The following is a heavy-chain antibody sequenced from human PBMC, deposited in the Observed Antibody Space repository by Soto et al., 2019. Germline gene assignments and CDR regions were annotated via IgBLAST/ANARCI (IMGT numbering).Heavy chain of an antibody. CDR1: GFTFSSYA. D-gene: IGHD3-22*01. V-gene: IGHV3-23*01. Sequence: PGGSLRLSCAASGFTFSSYAMSWVRQAPGKGLEWVSAISGSGGSTYYADSVKGRFTISRDNSKNTLYLQMNSLRAEDTAVYYCAKVLGPNYYDSSGYYPFDYWGQGTLVTVSS. J-gene: IGHJ4*02. CDR2: ISGSGGST. CDR3: AKVLGPNYYDSSGYYPFDY.